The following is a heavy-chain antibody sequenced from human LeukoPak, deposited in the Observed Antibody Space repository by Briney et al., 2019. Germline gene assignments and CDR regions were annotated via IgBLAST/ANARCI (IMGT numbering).Heavy chain of an antibody. Sequence: GGSLRLSCAASGFTFSNYGMHWVRQAPGKGLEWVAVIWYDGSNKYYADSVKGRFTISRDNSKNTLYLQMNSLRAEDTAVYYCARALYGSGSYYWGQGTLVTVSS. CDR2: IWYDGSNK. D-gene: IGHD3-10*01. CDR3: ARALYGSGSYY. J-gene: IGHJ4*02. CDR1: GFTFSNYG. V-gene: IGHV3-33*01.